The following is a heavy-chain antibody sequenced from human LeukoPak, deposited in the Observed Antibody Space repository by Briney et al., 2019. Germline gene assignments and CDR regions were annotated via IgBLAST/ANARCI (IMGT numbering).Heavy chain of an antibody. J-gene: IGHJ4*02. CDR2: ISGSGGST. Sequence: GGSLRLSCAASGFTVSSNYMNWVRQAPGKGLEWVSAISGSGGSTYYPDSVKGRFTISRDNSKNTLYLQMNSLRAEDTAVYYCAKGWEAYCGGDCSWNFDYWGQGTLVTVSS. CDR1: GFTVSSNY. D-gene: IGHD2-21*02. CDR3: AKGWEAYCGGDCSWNFDY. V-gene: IGHV3-23*01.